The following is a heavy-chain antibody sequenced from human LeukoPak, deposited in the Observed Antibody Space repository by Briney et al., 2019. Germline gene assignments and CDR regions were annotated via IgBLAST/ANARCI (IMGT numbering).Heavy chain of an antibody. D-gene: IGHD6-19*01. V-gene: IGHV4-4*08. CDR3: ASGAGWLIDY. CDR2: IDNSGST. Sequence: PSETLSLTCSVSGGHIDSVYWNWIRQPPGKGLEWIGYIDNSGSTKYNPSLQSRIPMSRDTSKKQFSLKLTSVTAADAAMYYCASGAGWLIDYWGQGTLVSVSS. CDR1: GGHIDSVY. J-gene: IGHJ4*02.